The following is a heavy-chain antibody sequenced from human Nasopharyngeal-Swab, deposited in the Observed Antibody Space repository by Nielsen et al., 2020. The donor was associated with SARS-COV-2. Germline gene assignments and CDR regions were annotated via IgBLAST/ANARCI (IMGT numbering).Heavy chain of an antibody. CDR1: GFTFGDYA. D-gene: IGHD3-16*01. CDR3: TRVRGRLSFFDY. V-gene: IGHV3-49*04. CDR2: IRSKAYGGTT. J-gene: IGHJ4*02. Sequence: GESLKISCTASGFTFGDYAMSWVRQAPGKGLEWVGFIRSKAYGGTTEYAASVKGRFTISRDDSKSIAYLQMSSLKTEDTAVYYCTRVRGRLSFFDYWGQGTLVTVSS.